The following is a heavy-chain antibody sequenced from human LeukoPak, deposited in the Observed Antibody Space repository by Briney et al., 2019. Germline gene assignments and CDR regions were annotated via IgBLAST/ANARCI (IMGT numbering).Heavy chain of an antibody. D-gene: IGHD6-6*01. V-gene: IGHV1-8*01. J-gene: IGHJ4*02. CDR2: VNPNSGNT. CDR3: ARGAWTSSFDY. CDR1: GYTFTSYD. Sequence: ASVKVSCKASGYTFTSYDVNWVRQAPGQGLAWMGWVNPNSGNTAYAQNFQGRVTMTSDTSINTAYMELSSLRSEDTAVYYCARGAWTSSFDYWGQGTLVTVSS.